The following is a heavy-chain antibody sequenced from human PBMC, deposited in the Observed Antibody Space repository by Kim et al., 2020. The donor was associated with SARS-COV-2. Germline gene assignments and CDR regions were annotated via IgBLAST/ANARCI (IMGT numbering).Heavy chain of an antibody. CDR2: T. D-gene: IGHD6-19*01. Sequence: TYYANYVKGRFTISRDNSKNTLYLQVDSLRVEDMAVYYCARVHTTGCYDYWGQGTLVTVSS. J-gene: IGHJ4*02. V-gene: IGHV3-64*01. CDR3: ARVHTTGCYDY.